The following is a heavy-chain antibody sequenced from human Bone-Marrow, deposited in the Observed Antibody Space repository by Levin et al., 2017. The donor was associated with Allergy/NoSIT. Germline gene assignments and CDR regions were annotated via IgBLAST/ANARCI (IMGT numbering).Heavy chain of an antibody. CDR1: GYTFTSYW. Sequence: GGSLRLSCKGSGYTFTSYWIAWVRQMPGKGLEWMGIIYPGDSDTRYSPSFQGQVTISADKSISTAYLQWSSLKASDTAMYYCARAYSSLSSLDYWGQATLVTVSS. CDR3: ARAYSSLSSLDY. CDR2: IYPGDSDT. J-gene: IGHJ4*02. V-gene: IGHV5-51*01. D-gene: IGHD6-19*01.